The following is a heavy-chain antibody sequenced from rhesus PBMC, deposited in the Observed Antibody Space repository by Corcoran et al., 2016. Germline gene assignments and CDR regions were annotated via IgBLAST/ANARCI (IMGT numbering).Heavy chain of an antibody. CDR1: GGSISGGYD. D-gene: IGHD2-39*01. J-gene: IGHJ3*01. CDR3: ARRGTPRTALDF. Sequence: QVQLQESGPGLVKPSETLSLTCAVSGGSISGGYDWSWIRQTPGKGLEWIGYMYGSSGSTNYKPSLNNRVTISKDTSKNQFSLKLNSVTAADTAVYYCARRGTPRTALDFWGQGLRVTVSS. CDR2: MYGSSGST. V-gene: IGHV4-76*01.